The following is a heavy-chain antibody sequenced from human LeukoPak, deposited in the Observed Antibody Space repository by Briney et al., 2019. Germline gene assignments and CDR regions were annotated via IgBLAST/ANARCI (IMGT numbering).Heavy chain of an antibody. V-gene: IGHV1-58*01. CDR2: IVVGSGNT. CDR3: AAAPLIFGVVND. D-gene: IGHD3-3*01. J-gene: IGHJ4*02. Sequence: SVKVSCKASGFTFTSSAVQWVRQARGQRLEWIGWIVVGSGNTNYAQKFQERVTITRDMSTSTAYMELSSLRSEDTAVYYCAAAPLIFGVVNDWGQGTLVTVSS. CDR1: GFTFTSSA.